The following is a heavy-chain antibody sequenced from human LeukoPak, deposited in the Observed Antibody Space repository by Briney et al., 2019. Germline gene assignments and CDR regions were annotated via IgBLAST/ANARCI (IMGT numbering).Heavy chain of an antibody. CDR1: GFTFSSYG. D-gene: IGHD4-11*01. CDR3: AKDAQRGFDYSNSLEH. CDR2: IWYDGSNK. J-gene: IGHJ5*02. Sequence: PGGSLRLSCAASGFTFSSYGMHWVRQAPGKGLEWVAVIWYDGSNKYYADSVKGRFTISGDNSKNTLYLQMNSLTVEDTAVYYCAKDAQRGFDYSNSLEHWGQGTLVTVSS. V-gene: IGHV3-33*06.